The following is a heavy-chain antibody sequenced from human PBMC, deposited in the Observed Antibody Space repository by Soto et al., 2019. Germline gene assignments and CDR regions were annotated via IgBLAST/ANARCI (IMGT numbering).Heavy chain of an antibody. CDR1: GGSFIGYY. CDR3: ARAGYYDYICGSYRPSYCSYLDV. J-gene: IGHJ6*03. CDR2: INHSGST. Sequence: SETLSLTSAVDGGSFIGYYWSWIRQPPRKVLEWIGEINHSGSTNYNPSLKSRVTISVDTSKNQFSLKLSSVTAADTAVYYCARAGYYDYICGSYRPSYCSYLDVWGKGTTVNVS. D-gene: IGHD3-16*02. V-gene: IGHV4-34*01.